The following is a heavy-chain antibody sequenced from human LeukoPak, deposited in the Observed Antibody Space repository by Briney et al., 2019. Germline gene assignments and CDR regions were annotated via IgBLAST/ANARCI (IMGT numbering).Heavy chain of an antibody. CDR2: MNPNNGNT. J-gene: IGHJ4*02. Sequence: ASVKVSCKASGSTFTSYDINWVRQAPGQGLEWMGLMNPNNGNTGYPQKFQGRVTMTRSTSISTAYMERSSLRSDDTAVYYCARGVGAPNYFDYWGQGTLVTVSS. CDR1: GSTFTSYD. D-gene: IGHD1-26*01. V-gene: IGHV1-8*01. CDR3: ARGVGAPNYFDY.